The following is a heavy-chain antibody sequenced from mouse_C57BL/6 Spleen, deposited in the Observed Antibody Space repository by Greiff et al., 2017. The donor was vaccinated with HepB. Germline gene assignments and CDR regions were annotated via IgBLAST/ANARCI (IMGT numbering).Heavy chain of an antibody. D-gene: IGHD1-1*01. V-gene: IGHV1-85*01. J-gene: IGHJ3*01. CDR3: VSGPYYYGSSPWFAY. CDR2: IYPRDGST. CDR1: GYTFTSYD. Sequence: QVQLQQSGPELVKPGASVKLSCKASGYTFTSYDINWVKQRPGQGLEWIGWIYPRDGSTKYNEKFKGKATLTVDTSSSTAYMELHSLTSEDSAVYFGVSGPYYYGSSPWFAYWGQGTLVTVSA.